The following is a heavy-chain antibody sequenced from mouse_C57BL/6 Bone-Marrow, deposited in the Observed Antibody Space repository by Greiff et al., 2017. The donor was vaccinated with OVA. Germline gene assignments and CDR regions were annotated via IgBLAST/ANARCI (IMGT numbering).Heavy chain of an antibody. V-gene: IGHV7-1*01. CDR3: ARDAENDYDAWFAY. J-gene: IGHJ3*01. Sequence: EVKVVESGGGLVQSGRSLRLSCATSGFTFSDFYMEWVRQAPGKGLEWIAASRNKANDYTTEYSASVKGRFIVSRDTSQSILYLQMNALRAEDTAIYYCARDAENDYDAWFAYWGQGTLVTVSA. CDR1: GFTFSDFY. D-gene: IGHD2-4*01. CDR2: SRNKANDYTT.